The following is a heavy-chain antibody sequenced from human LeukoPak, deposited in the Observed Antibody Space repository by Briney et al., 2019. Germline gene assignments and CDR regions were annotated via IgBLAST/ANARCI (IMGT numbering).Heavy chain of an antibody. CDR3: AKRTKNTYSSGWRFDY. CDR2: ISGSGGST. J-gene: IGHJ4*02. V-gene: IGHV3-23*01. CDR1: GFTFSSYA. Sequence: GGSLRLSCAASGFTFSSYAMSWVRQAPGKGLEWVSAISGSGGSTYYADSVKGRFTISRDNSKNTLYLQMNSLRAEDTAVYYCAKRTKNTYSSGWRFDYWGQGTLVTVSS. D-gene: IGHD6-19*01.